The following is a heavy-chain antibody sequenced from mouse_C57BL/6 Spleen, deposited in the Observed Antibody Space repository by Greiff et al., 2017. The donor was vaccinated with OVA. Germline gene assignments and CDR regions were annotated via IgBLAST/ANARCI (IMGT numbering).Heavy chain of an antibody. V-gene: IGHV1-82*01. Sequence: QVQLQQSGPELVKPGASVKISCKASGYAFSSSWMNWVKQRPGKGLEWIGRIYPGDGDTNYNGKFKGKATLTADKSSSTAYMQLSSLTSEDSAVYFCAREDSNYVDYAMDYWGQGTSVTVSS. J-gene: IGHJ4*01. CDR1: GYAFSSSW. D-gene: IGHD2-5*01. CDR2: IYPGDGDT. CDR3: AREDSNYVDYAMDY.